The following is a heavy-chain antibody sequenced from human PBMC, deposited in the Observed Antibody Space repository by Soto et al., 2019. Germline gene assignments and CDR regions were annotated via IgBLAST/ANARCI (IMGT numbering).Heavy chain of an antibody. Sequence: ASVKVSCKASGYTFTSYAMHWVRRAPGQRLEWMGWINAGNGNTKYSQKFQGRVTITRDTSASTAYMELSSLRSEDTAVYYCARVRNSMIVVVIDAFDIWGQGTMVT. J-gene: IGHJ3*02. D-gene: IGHD3-22*01. CDR3: ARVRNSMIVVVIDAFDI. CDR1: GYTFTSYA. V-gene: IGHV1-3*01. CDR2: INAGNGNT.